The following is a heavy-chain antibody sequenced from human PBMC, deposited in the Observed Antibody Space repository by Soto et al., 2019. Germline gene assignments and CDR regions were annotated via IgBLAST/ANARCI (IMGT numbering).Heavy chain of an antibody. CDR3: ARVGGISYYYGSGNDGMDV. V-gene: IGHV4-59*01. J-gene: IGHJ6*02. CDR1: GGSISSYY. CDR2: IYYSGST. Sequence: SETLSLTCTVSGGSISSYYWSWIRQPPGKGLEWIGYIYYSGSTNYNPSLKSRVTISVDTSKNQFSLKLSSVTAADTAVYYCARVGGISYYYGSGNDGMDVWGQGTTVTV. D-gene: IGHD3-10*01.